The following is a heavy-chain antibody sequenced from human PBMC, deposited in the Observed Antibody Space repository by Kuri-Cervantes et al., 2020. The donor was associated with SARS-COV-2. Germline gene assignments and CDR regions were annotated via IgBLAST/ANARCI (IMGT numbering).Heavy chain of an antibody. CDR3: AKSTGGGYYYYYMDV. D-gene: IGHD2-15*01. CDR1: GFTFSSYG. J-gene: IGHJ6*03. Sequence: LSLTCAASGFTFSSYGMHWVRQAPGKGLEWVAVISYDGSNKYYADSVKGRFTISRDNSKNTLYLQMNSLRAEDTAVYYCAKSTGGGYYYYYMDVWGKGTTVTVSS. V-gene: IGHV3-30*18. CDR2: ISYDGSNK.